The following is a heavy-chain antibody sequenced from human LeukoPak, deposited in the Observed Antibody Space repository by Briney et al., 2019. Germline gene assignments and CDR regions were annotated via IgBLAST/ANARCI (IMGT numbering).Heavy chain of an antibody. V-gene: IGHV1-69*13. CDR1: GGTFSSYA. J-gene: IGHJ3*02. Sequence: SVKVSCKASGGTFSSYAISWVRQAPGQGLEWMGGIIPIFGTANYAQKFQGRVTITADESTSTAYMELSSLRSEDTAVYYCASSSAAIQRAFDIWGQGTMVTLSS. CDR2: IIPIFGTA. D-gene: IGHD2-2*02. CDR3: ASSSAAIQRAFDI.